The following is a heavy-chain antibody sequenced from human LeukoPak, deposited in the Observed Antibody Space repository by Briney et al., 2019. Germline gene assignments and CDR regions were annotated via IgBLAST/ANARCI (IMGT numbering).Heavy chain of an antibody. Sequence: SETLSLTCTVSSGSISSYYWSWLRQPPGKGLEWIGYIYYSGSTNYNPSLKSRVIISVDTSKNQFSLKLSSVTAADTAVYYCAGCYSGYEGWFDPWGQGTLVTVSS. V-gene: IGHV4-59*08. J-gene: IGHJ5*02. CDR3: AGCYSGYEGWFDP. D-gene: IGHD5-12*01. CDR2: IYYSGST. CDR1: SGSISSYY.